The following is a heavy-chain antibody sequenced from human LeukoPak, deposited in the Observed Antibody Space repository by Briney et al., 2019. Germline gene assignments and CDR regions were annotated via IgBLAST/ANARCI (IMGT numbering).Heavy chain of an antibody. CDR2: IRSKANNYAT. J-gene: IGHJ4*02. Sequence: GGSLRLSCAGSGFIFSGSAMHWVRQASGKGLEWVGRIRSKANNYATTYAASVKGRFTIAGDDSKNTAYLQMNSLKTEDTAVYYCRTDLYGDYAWGQGTLVTVSS. V-gene: IGHV3-73*01. CDR1: GFIFSGSA. CDR3: RTDLYGDYA. D-gene: IGHD4-17*01.